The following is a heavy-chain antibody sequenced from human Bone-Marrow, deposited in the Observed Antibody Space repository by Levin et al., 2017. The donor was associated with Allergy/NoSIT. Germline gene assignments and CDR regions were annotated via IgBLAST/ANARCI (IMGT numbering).Heavy chain of an antibody. CDR2: ISWNSDTE. V-gene: IGHV3-9*01. D-gene: IGHD2/OR15-2a*01. CDR1: GFSGLTFDDHA. J-gene: IGHJ4*02. Sequence: PGGSLRLSCVGSGFSGLTFDDHAMYWVRQVPGKGLEWVAGISWNSDTEEYAESVKGRFTISSDNAKNSLYLQMNSVRPDDTGFYYCAKDRLVGNMASYFDSWGQGTLVTVSS. CDR3: AKDRLVGNMASYFDS.